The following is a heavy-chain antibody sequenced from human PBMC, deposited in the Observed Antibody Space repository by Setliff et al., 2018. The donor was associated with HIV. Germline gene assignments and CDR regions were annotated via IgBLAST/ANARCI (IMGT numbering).Heavy chain of an antibody. J-gene: IGHJ4*02. D-gene: IGHD3-22*01. V-gene: IGHV4-4*08. CDR1: GGSISRDY. CDR3: ARDQYYYDTSGYYRGSAFDF. Sequence: SETLSLTCTVSGGSISRDYWSWIRQSPGKGLEWIGYIYSSGSTNYNPSFKGRFTISRDNAKNSLYLQMDSLRAEDTAVYYCARDQYYYDTSGYYRGSAFDFWGQGTLVTVSS. CDR2: IYSSGST.